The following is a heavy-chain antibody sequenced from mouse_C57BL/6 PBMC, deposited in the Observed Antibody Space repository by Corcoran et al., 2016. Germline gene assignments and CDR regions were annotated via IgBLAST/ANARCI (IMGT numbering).Heavy chain of an antibody. D-gene: IGHD3-2*02. CDR1: GYTFTDYY. J-gene: IGHJ2*01. Sequence: EVQLQQSGPELVKPGASVKISCKASGYTFTDYYMNWVKQSHGKSLEWIGDINPNNGGTSYNQKFKGKATLTVDKSSSTAYMELRSLTSEDSAVYYCAKDSSGYVPDYWGQGTTLTVSS. CDR2: INPNNGGT. CDR3: AKDSSGYVPDY. V-gene: IGHV1-26*01.